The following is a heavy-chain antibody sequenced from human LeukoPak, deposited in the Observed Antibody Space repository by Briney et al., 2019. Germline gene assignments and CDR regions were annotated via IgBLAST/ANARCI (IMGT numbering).Heavy chain of an antibody. Sequence: PSETLSLTCTVSVGSISSYYWSWIRQPAGKGREWIGRIYTSGSTNYTPSLKCRVTMSVDTSKNQFSLQLSSVTAADTAVHYCARDGSYSSGWYTDYWGQGTPVTVSS. D-gene: IGHD6-19*01. CDR3: ARDGSYSSGWYTDY. J-gene: IGHJ4*02. CDR2: IYTSGST. V-gene: IGHV4-4*07. CDR1: VGSISSYY.